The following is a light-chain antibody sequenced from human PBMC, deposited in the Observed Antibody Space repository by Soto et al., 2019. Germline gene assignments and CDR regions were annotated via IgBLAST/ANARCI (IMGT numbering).Light chain of an antibody. CDR3: QQYGGSPPYT. J-gene: IGKJ2*01. Sequence: EIVLTQSPGTLSLSPGERATLSCRASRSISSTYLAWYQQKPGQAPRLLIYGASSRATGIPDRFSGSGSGTYFTPTISRLEPEDFAVYYCQQYGGSPPYTFGQGTKLEIK. CDR1: RSISSTY. V-gene: IGKV3-20*01. CDR2: GAS.